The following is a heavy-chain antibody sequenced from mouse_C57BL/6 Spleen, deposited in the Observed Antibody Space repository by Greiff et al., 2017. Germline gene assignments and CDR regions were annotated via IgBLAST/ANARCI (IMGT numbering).Heavy chain of an antibody. CDR3: ARDYGSSQWYFDV. CDR1: GYTFTSYG. D-gene: IGHD1-1*01. CDR2: IYPRSGNT. Sequence: QVQLQQSGAELARPGASVKLSCKASGYTFTSYGISWVKQRTGQGLEWIGEIYPRSGNTYYNEKFKGKATLTADKSSSTAYMVLRSLTSEDSAVYFCARDYGSSQWYFDVWGTGTTVTVSS. J-gene: IGHJ1*03. V-gene: IGHV1-81*01.